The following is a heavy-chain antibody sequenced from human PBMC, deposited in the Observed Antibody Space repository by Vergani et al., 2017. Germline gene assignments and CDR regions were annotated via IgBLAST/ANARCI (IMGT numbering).Heavy chain of an antibody. CDR2: FGGSDEST. CDR1: GFTISTYA. V-gene: IGHV3-23*01. CDR3: ARENVRRGIPGLGGSKYFHH. D-gene: IGHD3-16*01. Sequence: DVQLLESGGGLVQPGGSLSLSCAASGFTISTYAMSWVRQAPGKGLEWVSSFGGSDESTSYAQSVRGRFTISRDISKNTLILQLNSLRVEDTAVYFCARENVRRGIPGLGGSKYFHHWGQGTLVTVSS. J-gene: IGHJ1*01.